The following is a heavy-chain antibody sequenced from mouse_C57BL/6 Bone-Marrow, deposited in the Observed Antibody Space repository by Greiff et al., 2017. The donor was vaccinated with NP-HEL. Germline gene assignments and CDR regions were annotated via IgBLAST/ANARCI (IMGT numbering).Heavy chain of an antibody. CDR2: IDPSDSYT. CDR3: VPMWDYDGDYYAMDY. V-gene: IGHV1-50*01. D-gene: IGHD2-4*01. J-gene: IGHJ4*01. Sequence: QVQLQQPGAELVKPGASVKLSCKASGYTFTSYWMQWVKQRPGQGLEWIGEIDPSDSYTNYNQKFKGKATLTVDTSSSTAYMQLSSLTSEDSAVYDCVPMWDYDGDYYAMDYWGQGTSVTVSS. CDR1: GYTFTSYW.